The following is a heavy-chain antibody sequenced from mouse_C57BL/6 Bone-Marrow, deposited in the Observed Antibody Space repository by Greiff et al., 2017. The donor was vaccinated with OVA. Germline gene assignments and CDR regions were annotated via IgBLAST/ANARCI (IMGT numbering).Heavy chain of an antibody. CDR1: GFTFSSYT. J-gene: IGHJ4*01. D-gene: IGHD1-1*01. V-gene: IGHV5-9*01. Sequence: DVMLVESGGGLVKPGGSLKLSCAASGFTFSSYTMSWVRQTPEKRLEWVATISGGGGNTYYPDSVKGRFTISRDNAKNTLYLQMSSLRSEDTALYYCATPVVAHYYAMDYWGQGTSVTVSS. CDR3: ATPVVAHYYAMDY. CDR2: ISGGGGNT.